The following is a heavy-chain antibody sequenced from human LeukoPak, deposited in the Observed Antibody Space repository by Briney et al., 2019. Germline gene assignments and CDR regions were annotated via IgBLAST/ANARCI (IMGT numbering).Heavy chain of an antibody. J-gene: IGHJ4*02. V-gene: IGHV3-30*18. Sequence: GGSLRLSCAAFGFTFSSYGMHWVRQAPGKGLEWVAVISYDGSNKYYADSVKGRFTISRDNSKNTLYLQMNSLRAEDTAVYYCAKGGSYGDYWGQGTLVTVSS. CDR1: GFTFSSYG. D-gene: IGHD4-17*01. CDR3: AKGGSYGDY. CDR2: ISYDGSNK.